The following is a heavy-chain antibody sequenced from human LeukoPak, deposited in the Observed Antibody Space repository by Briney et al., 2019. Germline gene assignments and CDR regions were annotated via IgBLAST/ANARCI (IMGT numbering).Heavy chain of an antibody. CDR2: ISAYNGNT. CDR1: GYTFTSYG. CDR3: ATDPDIVATITLGY. J-gene: IGHJ4*02. V-gene: IGHV1-18*01. D-gene: IGHD5-12*01. Sequence: GASVKVSCKASGYTFTSYGISWVRQAPGQGLEWMGWISAYNGNTNYAQKLQGRVTMTTDTSTSTAYMELRSLRSDDTAVYYCATDPDIVATITLGYWGQGTLVTVSS.